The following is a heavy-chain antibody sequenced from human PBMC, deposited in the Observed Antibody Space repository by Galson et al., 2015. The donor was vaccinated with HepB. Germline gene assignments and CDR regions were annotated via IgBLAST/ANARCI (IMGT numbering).Heavy chain of an antibody. J-gene: IGHJ4*02. Sequence: SVKVSCKASGYTFTGYYIHWVRQAPGQGLEWMGWINPYSGDTNYAQNFQGRVTMTRDTSINTSYMELSRLRSDDTAVYYCAKWYFGYPDYWGQETLVTVSS. CDR2: INPYSGDT. CDR3: AKWYFGYPDY. V-gene: IGHV1-2*02. D-gene: IGHD3-10*01. CDR1: GYTFTGYY.